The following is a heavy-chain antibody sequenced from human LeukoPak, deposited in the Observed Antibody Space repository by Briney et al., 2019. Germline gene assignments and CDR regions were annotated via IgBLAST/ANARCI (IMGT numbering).Heavy chain of an antibody. D-gene: IGHD2-15*01. J-gene: IGHJ5*02. Sequence: SETLSLTCIVSGGSINSTYYWGWLRQPPGKGLEWIGPVYYSGSTYYNPSLKGRVTISVDTSKNQFSLRLTSVTAADTAIYYCARDLRDGVVAATYWFDPWGQGTLVTVSS. CDR2: VYYSGST. CDR1: GGSINSTYY. V-gene: IGHV4-39*07. CDR3: ARDLRDGVVAATYWFDP.